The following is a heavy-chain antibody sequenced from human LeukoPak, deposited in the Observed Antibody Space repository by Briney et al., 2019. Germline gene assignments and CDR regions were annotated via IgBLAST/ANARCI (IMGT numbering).Heavy chain of an antibody. Sequence: SVKVSCKTFGDTFSYHSISWVRQAPGQGLEWMGGIIPMQGTPNYAQKFQDRVTISADKSTTTVYMALSSLRYEDTAMYYCARESVAGGFEYWGQGTLVTVSS. CDR1: GDTFSYHS. J-gene: IGHJ4*02. V-gene: IGHV1-69*10. D-gene: IGHD6-19*01. CDR3: ARESVAGGFEY. CDR2: IIPMQGTP.